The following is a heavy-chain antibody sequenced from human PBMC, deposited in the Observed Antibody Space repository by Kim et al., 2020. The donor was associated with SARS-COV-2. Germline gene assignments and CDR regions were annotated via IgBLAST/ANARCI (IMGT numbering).Heavy chain of an antibody. D-gene: IGHD6-19*01. CDR3: ARDPSPSGWYYDDAFDI. CDR2: INPNSGCT. J-gene: IGHJ3*02. V-gene: IGHV1-2*02. Sequence: ASVKVSCKASGYTFTGYYMHWVRQAPGQGLEWMGWINPNSGCTNYAQKFQGRVTMTRDTSISTAYMELSRLRSDDTAVYYCARDPSPSGWYYDDAFDIWGQGTMVTVSS. CDR1: GYTFTGYY.